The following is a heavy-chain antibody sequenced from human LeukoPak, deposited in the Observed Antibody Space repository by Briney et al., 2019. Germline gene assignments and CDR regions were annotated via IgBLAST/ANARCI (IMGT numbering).Heavy chain of an antibody. V-gene: IGHV4-59*08. CDR2: IYYSGST. CDR1: GGSISSHY. D-gene: IGHD6-25*01. J-gene: IGHJ2*01. Sequence: SETLSLTCTVSGGSISSHYWSWIRQPPGKGLEWIGYIYYSGSTNYNPSLKSRVTISVDTSKNQFSLELSSVTAADTAVYYCARQGGGFWYFDLWGRGTLVTVSS. CDR3: ARQGGGFWYFDL.